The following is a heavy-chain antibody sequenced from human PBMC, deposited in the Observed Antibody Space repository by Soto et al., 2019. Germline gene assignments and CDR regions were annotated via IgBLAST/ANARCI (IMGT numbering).Heavy chain of an antibody. Sequence: QVQLVQSGAEVKKPGSSVKVSCKASGGTFSTSAISWVRQAPGQGLEWVGGIMPVFATPDYAQKFQGRVTITADESTTTAYLELTSLRTDDMAVYYCARDKDRQQLGGNYYYILDVWGQGTAITVSS. CDR2: IMPVFATP. D-gene: IGHD3-3*02. CDR3: ARDKDRQQLGGNYYYILDV. CDR1: GGTFSTSA. J-gene: IGHJ6*02. V-gene: IGHV1-69*12.